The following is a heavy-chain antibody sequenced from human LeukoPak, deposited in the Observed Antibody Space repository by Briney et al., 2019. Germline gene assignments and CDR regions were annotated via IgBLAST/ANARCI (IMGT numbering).Heavy chain of an antibody. CDR1: GGTFSSYA. V-gene: IGHV1-8*02. Sequence: ASVEVSCKASGGTFSSYAISWVRQATGQGLEWMGWMNPNSGNTGYAQKFQGRVTMTRNTSISTAYMELSSLRSEDTAVYYCARGGGDYVTWFDPWGQGTLVTVSS. CDR2: MNPNSGNT. D-gene: IGHD4-17*01. J-gene: IGHJ5*02. CDR3: ARGGGDYVTWFDP.